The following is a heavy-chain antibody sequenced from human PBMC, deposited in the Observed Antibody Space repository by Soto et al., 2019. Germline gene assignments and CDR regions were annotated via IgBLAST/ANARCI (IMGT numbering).Heavy chain of an antibody. CDR2: IWYDGSEK. V-gene: IGHV3-33*01. Sequence: QVQLVESGGGVVQPGRSLRLSCAASGFTFSDYGMHWVRQAPGKGLEWVAVIWYDGSEKYYADSVKGRFTISRDNPKNTLYRQMNSLRAEDTAVYYCARQSLGNIRLRGFDYWGQGALVTVSS. J-gene: IGHJ4*02. D-gene: IGHD1-1*01. CDR3: ARQSLGNIRLRGFDY. CDR1: GFTFSDYG.